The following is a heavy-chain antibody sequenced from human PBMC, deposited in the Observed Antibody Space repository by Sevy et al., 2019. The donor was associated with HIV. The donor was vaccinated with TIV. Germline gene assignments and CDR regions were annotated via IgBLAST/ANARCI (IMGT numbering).Heavy chain of an antibody. V-gene: IGHV3-48*01. Sequence: GGSLRLSSAASGFTFSSYSMNWVRQAPGKGLEWVSYISSSSSTIYYADSVKGRFTISRDNAKNSLYLQMNSLRAEDTAVYYCARDGALAVVVAATPDYYYGMDVWGQGTTVTVSS. J-gene: IGHJ6*02. D-gene: IGHD2-15*01. CDR2: ISSSSSTI. CDR3: ARDGALAVVVAATPDYYYGMDV. CDR1: GFTFSSYS.